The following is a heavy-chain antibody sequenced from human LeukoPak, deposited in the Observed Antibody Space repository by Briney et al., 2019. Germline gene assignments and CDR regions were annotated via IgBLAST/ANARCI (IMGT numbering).Heavy chain of an antibody. D-gene: IGHD6-6*01. CDR1: GFTFSNYW. CDR2: IKSDGTGI. CDR3: AKGKRSSCFDP. V-gene: IGHV3-74*01. J-gene: IGHJ5*02. Sequence: GGSLTLSCTTSGFTFSNYWMYWVRQAPGKGLMWVSRIKSDGTGITYTDSVEGRFTISRDNAKNTLYLQMNSLTDEDTAAYYCAKGKRSSCFDPWGQGTLVTVSS.